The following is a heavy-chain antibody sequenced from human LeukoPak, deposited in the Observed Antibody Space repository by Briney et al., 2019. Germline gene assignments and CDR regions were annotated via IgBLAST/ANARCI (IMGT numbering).Heavy chain of an antibody. Sequence: SETLSLTCAVSSLCISTGGYYWGWIRQHPGKGLEWIGHSFYSGSTYYNPSLKSRVTIMVDMSNNHFSLKLTSVTAADTAVYYCARLTGATSNDAIDIWGQGTMVTVSS. J-gene: IGHJ3*02. D-gene: IGHD5-12*01. CDR1: SLCISTGGYY. V-gene: IGHV4-31*11. CDR3: ARLTGATSNDAIDI. CDR2: SFYSGST.